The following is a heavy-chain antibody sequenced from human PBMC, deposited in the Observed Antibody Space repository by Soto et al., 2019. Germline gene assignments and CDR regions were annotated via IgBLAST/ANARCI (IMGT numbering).Heavy chain of an antibody. CDR2: INAGNGNT. D-gene: IGHD2-2*01. V-gene: IGHV1-3*01. CDR3: AREGYCSSTSCPENWFDP. Sequence: ASVKVSCKASGYTFTSYAMHWVRQAPGRRLEWMGWINAGNGNTKYSQKFQGRVTITRDTSASTAYMELSSLRSEDTAVYYCAREGYCSSTSCPENWFDPWGQGTLVTVSS. J-gene: IGHJ5*02. CDR1: GYTFTSYA.